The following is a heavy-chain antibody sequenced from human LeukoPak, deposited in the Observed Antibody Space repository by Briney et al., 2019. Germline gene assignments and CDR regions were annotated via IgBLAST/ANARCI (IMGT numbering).Heavy chain of an antibody. Sequence: GGSRRLSCAASGFTVSSNYMSWVRQAPGKGLEWVSVIYSGGSTYYADSVKGRFTISRDNSKNTLYLQMNSLRAEDTAVYYCARAPADYGDYVLDVWGQGTTVTVSS. CDR3: ARAPADYGDYVLDV. CDR2: IYSGGST. J-gene: IGHJ6*02. CDR1: GFTVSSNY. V-gene: IGHV3-53*01. D-gene: IGHD4-17*01.